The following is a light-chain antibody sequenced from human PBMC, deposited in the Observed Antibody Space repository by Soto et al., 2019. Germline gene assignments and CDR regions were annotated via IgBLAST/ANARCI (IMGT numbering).Light chain of an antibody. J-gene: IGLJ2*01. CDR3: SSYTSSSSVV. V-gene: IGLV2-14*01. CDR2: DVS. Sequence: QSVLTQPASVSGSPGQSITISCTGTSSDVGGYNYVSWYQQHPGKAPKLLIYDVSNRPSGVSNRFSGSKSGNTASLTISGIQAEDAADYYCSSYTSSSSVVFGGGTKLTVL. CDR1: SSDVGGYNY.